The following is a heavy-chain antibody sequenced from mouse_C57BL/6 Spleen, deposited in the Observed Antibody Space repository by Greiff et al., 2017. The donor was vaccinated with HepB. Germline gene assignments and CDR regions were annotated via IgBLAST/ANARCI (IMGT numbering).Heavy chain of an antibody. CDR3: ARRGGNYGFYFDY. CDR1: GYTFTSYW. V-gene: IGHV1-85*01. J-gene: IGHJ2*01. D-gene: IGHD2-1*01. Sequence: QVQLQQPGAELVKPGASVKLSCKASGYTFTSYWMHWVKQRPGQGLEWIGWIYPRDGSTKYNEKFKGKATLTVDTSSSTAYMELHSLTSEDSAVYVCARRGGNYGFYFDYWGQGTTLTVSS. CDR2: IYPRDGST.